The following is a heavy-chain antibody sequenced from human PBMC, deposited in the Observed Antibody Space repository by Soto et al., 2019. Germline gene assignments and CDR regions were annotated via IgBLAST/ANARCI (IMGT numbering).Heavy chain of an antibody. CDR3: ARGEGGPRWGSIDY. D-gene: IGHD2-21*01. J-gene: IGHJ4*02. Sequence: GASVKVPCKASGYTFTGYYMHWVRQAPGQGLEWMGWINPNSGGTNYAQKFQGWVTMTRDTSISTAYMELSRLRSDDTAVYYCARGEGGPRWGSIDYWGQGTLVTVSS. CDR1: GYTFTGYY. CDR2: INPNSGGT. V-gene: IGHV1-2*04.